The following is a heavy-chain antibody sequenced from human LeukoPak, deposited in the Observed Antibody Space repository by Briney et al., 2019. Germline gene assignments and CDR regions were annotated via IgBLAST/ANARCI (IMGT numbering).Heavy chain of an antibody. CDR1: GITVSNYG. Sequence: GGSLRLSCAVSGITVSNYGMSWVRQAPGKGLEWVAGISGSGGSTNYADSVKGRFTLSRDSPRNTLYLQMNSLRAEDTAVYFCAKRGVVIRVILVGFHKEAYYFDSWGQGALVTVSS. J-gene: IGHJ4*02. V-gene: IGHV3-23*01. CDR3: AKRGVVIRVILVGFHKEAYYFDS. CDR2: ISGSGGST. D-gene: IGHD3-22*01.